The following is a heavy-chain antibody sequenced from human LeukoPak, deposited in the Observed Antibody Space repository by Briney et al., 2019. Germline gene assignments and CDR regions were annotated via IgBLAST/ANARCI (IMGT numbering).Heavy chain of an antibody. V-gene: IGHV3-30*02. J-gene: IGHJ4*02. CDR1: GFTFSSYG. CDR2: IRYDGRNK. Sequence: GGSLRLSCTASGFTFSSYGMHWVRQAPGKGLEWVAFIRYDGRNKYYADSVKGRLTISRDNSKNTLYLQMNSLRAEDTAVYYCAKARGSSSWYHFDYWGQGTLVTVSS. D-gene: IGHD6-13*01. CDR3: AKARGSSSWYHFDY.